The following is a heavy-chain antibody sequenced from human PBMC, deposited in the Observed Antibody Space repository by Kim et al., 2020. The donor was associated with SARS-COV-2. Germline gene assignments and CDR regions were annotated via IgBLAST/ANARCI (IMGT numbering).Heavy chain of an antibody. Sequence: SVKVSCKASGGTFSSYAISWVRQAPGQGLEWMGGIIPIFGTANYAQKFQGRVTITADKSTSTAYMELSSMRSEDTAVYYCARGVRADAFDIWGQGTMVTVSS. V-gene: IGHV1-69*06. CDR3: ARGVRADAFDI. CDR2: IIPIFGTA. D-gene: IGHD2-8*01. CDR1: GGTFSSYA. J-gene: IGHJ3*02.